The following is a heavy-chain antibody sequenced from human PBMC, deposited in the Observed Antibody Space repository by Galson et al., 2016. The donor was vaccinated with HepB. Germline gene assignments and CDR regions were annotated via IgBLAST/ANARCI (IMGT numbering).Heavy chain of an antibody. CDR1: GGSFRSYY. Sequence: SLTCRVNGGSFRSYYWSWIRQPPGKGLEWIGEINHSGSTNYNPSLKSRVSVTVDTSKNQFSLKLTSVTAADTAIYYCARVPFYFGSGILDYWGQGTPVTVSS. CDR3: ARVPFYFGSGILDY. V-gene: IGHV4-34*01. D-gene: IGHD3-10*01. CDR2: INHSGST. J-gene: IGHJ4*02.